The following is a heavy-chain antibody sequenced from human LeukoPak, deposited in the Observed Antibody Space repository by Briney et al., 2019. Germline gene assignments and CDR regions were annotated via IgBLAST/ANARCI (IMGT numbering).Heavy chain of an antibody. CDR2: IYYRGTT. CDR3: ARYGSGSYLDY. D-gene: IGHD3-10*01. Sequence: PSETLSLTCTVSGGSISSYYWSWIRQPPGKGLGWVGYIYYRGTTNNNPSLKSRVTISVDTSKKQCSLQLRSVTAADTAVYYCARYGSGSYLDYWGQGTLVTVSS. J-gene: IGHJ4*02. CDR1: GGSISSYY. V-gene: IGHV4-59*08.